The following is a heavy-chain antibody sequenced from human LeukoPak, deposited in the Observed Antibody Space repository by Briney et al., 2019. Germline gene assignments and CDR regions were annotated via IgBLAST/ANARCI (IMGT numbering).Heavy chain of an antibody. Sequence: PGGSLRLSCAASGFRFSSYWMHWVRQAPGKGLVWVSRIDSYGSGTTYADSVKGRFTISRDNAKNKLYLQMNSLSAEDTAIYYCVRDGDGDYPVDSWGQGTLVTVSS. CDR3: VRDGDGDYPVDS. CDR2: IDSYGSGT. CDR1: GFRFSSYW. V-gene: IGHV3-74*01. J-gene: IGHJ4*02. D-gene: IGHD4-17*01.